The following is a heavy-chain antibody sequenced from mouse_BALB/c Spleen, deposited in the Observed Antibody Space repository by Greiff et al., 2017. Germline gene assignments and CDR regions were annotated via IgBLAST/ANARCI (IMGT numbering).Heavy chain of an antibody. CDR3: ARDWDGYRAMDY. D-gene: IGHD1-2*01. CDR1: GFTFSSYG. J-gene: IGHJ4*01. CDR2: INSNGGST. V-gene: IGHV5-6-3*01. Sequence: EVQGVESGGGLVQPGGSLKLSCAASGFTFSSYGMSWVRQTPDKRLELVATINSNGGSTYYPDSVKGRFTISRDNAKNTLYLQMSSLKSEDTAMYYCARDWDGYRAMDYWGQGTSVTVSS.